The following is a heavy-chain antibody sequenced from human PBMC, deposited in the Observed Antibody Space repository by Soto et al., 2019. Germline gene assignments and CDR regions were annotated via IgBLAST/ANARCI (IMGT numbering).Heavy chain of an antibody. Sequence: QVQLQESGPGLVKPSQTLSLTCTVSGDSISSDGYYWSWIRQHPGKGLEWIGYIYPSGNTYYNPSLKSRVTISADTSKIQVSLKVSSVTAADTAVYYCAREAAVEGMDVWGQGTTVTVSS. CDR3: AREAAVEGMDV. J-gene: IGHJ6*02. V-gene: IGHV4-31*03. CDR1: GDSISSDGYY. D-gene: IGHD2-15*01. CDR2: IYPSGNT.